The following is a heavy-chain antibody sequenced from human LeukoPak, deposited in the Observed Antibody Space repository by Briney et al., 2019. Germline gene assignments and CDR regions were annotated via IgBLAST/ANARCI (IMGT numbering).Heavy chain of an antibody. Sequence: ASVKVSCKASGYTFTGYYIHWVRQAPGQGLEWMGWINPNSGGTNYAQKFQGRVTMTRDTSISTAFMELSSLISDDTAVYYCARDAGGPLGYWGQGTLVTVSS. CDR3: ARDAGGPLGY. CDR2: INPNSGGT. V-gene: IGHV1-2*02. CDR1: GYTFTGYY. J-gene: IGHJ4*02. D-gene: IGHD3-10*01.